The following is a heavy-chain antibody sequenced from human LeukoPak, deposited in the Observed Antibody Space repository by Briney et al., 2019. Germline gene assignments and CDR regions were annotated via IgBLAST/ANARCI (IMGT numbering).Heavy chain of an antibody. Sequence: GGSLRLSCAASGFTFSSYWMHWVRQAPGKGLVWVSRINSDGSSTSYADSVKGRFTISRDNAKNTLYLQMNSLRAEDTAVYYCASASRSGYDDHWGQGTLVTVST. CDR2: INSDGSST. V-gene: IGHV3-74*01. CDR3: ASASRSGYDDH. J-gene: IGHJ4*02. CDR1: GFTFSSYW. D-gene: IGHD3-3*01.